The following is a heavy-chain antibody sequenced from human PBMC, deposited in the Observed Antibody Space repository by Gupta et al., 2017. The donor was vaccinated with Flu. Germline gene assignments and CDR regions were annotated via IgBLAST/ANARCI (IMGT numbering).Heavy chain of an antibody. CDR3: SSDLMGRYFDY. CDR2: ISGSGYNT. J-gene: IGHJ4*02. Sequence: EGQLLESGAGSIQPGGSLRLSCGVYGFTFRSYVMMWVRKAPGQGLEWVSGISGSGYNTYYADSVRGRFSISRDNSKNTLYLQMSSLRAEDTAEYYCSSDLMGRYFDYWGQGTPVTVSS. D-gene: IGHD2-8*01. CDR1: GFTFRSYV. V-gene: IGHV3-23*01.